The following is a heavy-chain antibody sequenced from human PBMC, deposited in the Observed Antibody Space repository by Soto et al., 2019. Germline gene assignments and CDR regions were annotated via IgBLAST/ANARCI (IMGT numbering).Heavy chain of an antibody. CDR3: TTGDRQQLVLPLDY. Sequence: AGGSLRLSCAASGFTFSGSAMHWVRQASGKGLEWVGRIRSKANSYATAYAASVKGRFTISRDDSKNTLYLQMNSLKTEDTAVYYCTTGDRQQLVLPLDYWGQGTLVTVSS. J-gene: IGHJ4*02. CDR2: IRSKANSYAT. D-gene: IGHD6-13*01. V-gene: IGHV3-73*01. CDR1: GFTFSGSA.